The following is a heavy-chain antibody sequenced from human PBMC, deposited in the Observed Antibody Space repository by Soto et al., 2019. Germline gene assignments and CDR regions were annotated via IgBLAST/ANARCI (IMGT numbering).Heavy chain of an antibody. CDR3: ARLHYDYVWGSYRIYYFDY. D-gene: IGHD3-16*02. V-gene: IGHV4-59*01. J-gene: IGHJ4*02. CDR1: GGSISSYY. Sequence: ASETLSLTCTVSGGSISSYYWSWIRQPPGKXLEWIGYIYYSGSTNYNPSLKSRVTISVDTSKNQFSLKLSSVTAADTAVYYCARLHYDYVWGSYRIYYFDYWGQGTLVTVSS. CDR2: IYYSGST.